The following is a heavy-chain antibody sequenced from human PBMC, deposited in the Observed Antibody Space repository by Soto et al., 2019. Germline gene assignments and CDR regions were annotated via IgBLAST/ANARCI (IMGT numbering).Heavy chain of an antibody. CDR3: ARGVGNYYDSSGYNWFDP. V-gene: IGHV1-46*01. CDR1: GYNITSYY. D-gene: IGHD3-22*01. Sequence: GASEEVSCKASGYNITSYYMQWVRQAPGQGLEWMGIINPSGGSTSYAQKFQGGVTMTRDTSTSTVYMELSSLRSEDTAVYYCARGVGNYYDSSGYNWFDPWGQGTLVTVSS. J-gene: IGHJ5*02. CDR2: INPSGGST.